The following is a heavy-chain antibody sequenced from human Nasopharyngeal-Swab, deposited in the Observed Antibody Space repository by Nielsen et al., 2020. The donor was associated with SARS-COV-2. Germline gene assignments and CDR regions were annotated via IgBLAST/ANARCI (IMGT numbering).Heavy chain of an antibody. D-gene: IGHD3-22*01. CDR3: ARLYRVVYDSSGYPDY. J-gene: IGHJ4*02. V-gene: IGHV4-39*01. Sequence: PGKGLEWIGSIYYSGSTYYNPSPKSRVTISVDTSKNQFSLKLSSVTAADTAVYYCARLYRVVYDSSGYPDYWGQGTLVTVSS. CDR2: IYYSGST.